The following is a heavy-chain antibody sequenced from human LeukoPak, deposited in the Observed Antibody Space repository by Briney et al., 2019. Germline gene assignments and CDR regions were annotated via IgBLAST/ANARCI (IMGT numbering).Heavy chain of an antibody. CDR2: FSSSGGST. Sequence: GGSLRLSCAASGFTFSSYAMTWVRQAPGKGLEWVSTFSSSGGSTYYADSVKGRFTISRDSSKNTLFLQMNSLRAEDTAVYYCAKYFGGGNSYSGLYWVQGTLVRVSS. CDR1: GFTFSSYA. CDR3: AKYFGGGNSYSGLY. J-gene: IGHJ4*02. V-gene: IGHV3-23*01. D-gene: IGHD2-15*01.